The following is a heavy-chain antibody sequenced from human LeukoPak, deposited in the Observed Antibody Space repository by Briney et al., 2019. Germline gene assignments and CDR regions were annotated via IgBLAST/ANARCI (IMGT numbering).Heavy chain of an antibody. CDR1: GGSISSYY. CDR2: IYYSGST. V-gene: IGHV4-59*01. CDR3: ARAESGVVAATHYYYGMDV. J-gene: IGHJ6*02. D-gene: IGHD2-15*01. Sequence: SETLSLTCTVSGGSISSYYWSWIRQPPGRGLEWIGYIYYSGSTNYNPSLKSRVTISVDTSKNQFSLKLSSVTAADTAVYYCARAESGVVAATHYYYGMDVWGQGTTVTVSS.